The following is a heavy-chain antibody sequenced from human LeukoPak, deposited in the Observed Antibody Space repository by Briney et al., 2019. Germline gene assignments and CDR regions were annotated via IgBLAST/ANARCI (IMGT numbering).Heavy chain of an antibody. CDR3: ARMIADRPHYYYYMDV. CDR2: ISGTSLTI. CDR1: AFTFSDYH. V-gene: IGHV3-11*04. Sequence: PGGSLRLSCAASAFTFSDYHMSWIRQAPGRGLEWVSYISGTSLTIFYADSVKGQFTVSRDNAKNSLYLQMNSLRAEDTAVYYCARMIADRPHYYYYMDVWGTGTTVTVSS. J-gene: IGHJ6*03. D-gene: IGHD6-6*01.